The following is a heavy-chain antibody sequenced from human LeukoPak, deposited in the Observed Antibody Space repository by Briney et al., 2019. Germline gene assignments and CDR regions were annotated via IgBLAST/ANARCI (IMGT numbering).Heavy chain of an antibody. V-gene: IGHV1-69*05. D-gene: IGHD1-26*01. CDR2: IIPIFGTA. CDR3: ARGAGRIVGATFDH. Sequence: GSSVKVSCKASGGTFSSYAISWVRQAPGQGLEWMGGIIPIFGTANYAQKFQGRVTITTDESTSTAYMELSSLRSEDTAVYYCARGAGRIVGATFDHWGQGTLVTVSS. CDR1: GGTFSSYA. J-gene: IGHJ5*02.